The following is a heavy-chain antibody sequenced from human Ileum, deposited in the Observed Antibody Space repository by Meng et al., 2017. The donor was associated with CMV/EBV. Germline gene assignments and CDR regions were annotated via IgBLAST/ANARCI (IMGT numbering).Heavy chain of an antibody. CDR2: IYYSGST. D-gene: IGHD6-13*01. CDR3: AGDWGPYSSRGYFDP. V-gene: IGHV4-39*07. CDR1: GGSISSGTYY. J-gene: IGHJ5*02. Sequence: RQGSGLGLVTPSEPLALTCTVTGGSISSGTYYWAWIRQSPGKGLEWIGSIYYSGSTYDNPSLKSRVTMSVDTFKNQFSLKLTSVTAADTAVYYCAGDWGPYSSRGYFDPWGQGTLVTVSS.